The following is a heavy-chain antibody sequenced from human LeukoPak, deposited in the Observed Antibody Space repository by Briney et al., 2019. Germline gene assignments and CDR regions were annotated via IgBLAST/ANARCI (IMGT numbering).Heavy chain of an antibody. V-gene: IGHV1-18*01. CDR2: ISAYNGNT. CDR1: GYTLTSYG. D-gene: IGHD2-2*01. J-gene: IGHJ6*02. CDR3: ARVEGYCSSTSCYYYYGMDA. Sequence: ASVKVSCKASGYTLTSYGISWVRQAPGQGLEWMGWISAYNGNTNYAQKLQGRVTMTTDTSTSTAYMELRSLRSDDTAVYYCARVEGYCSSTSCYYYYGMDAWGQGTTVTVSS.